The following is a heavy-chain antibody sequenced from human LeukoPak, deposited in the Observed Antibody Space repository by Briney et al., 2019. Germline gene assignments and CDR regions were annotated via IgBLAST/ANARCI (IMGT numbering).Heavy chain of an antibody. CDR3: ARDLYSSRTNDAFVI. Sequence: PSETLSLTCTVSGDSISSYYWSWIRQPAGKGLEWIGRIYTSGSTYYNPSLKSRVTISVDTSKNQFSLKLSSVTAADTAVYYCARDLYSSRTNDAFVIWGQGTMVTVSS. CDR2: IYTSGST. D-gene: IGHD6-13*01. J-gene: IGHJ3*02. CDR1: GDSISSYY. V-gene: IGHV4-4*07.